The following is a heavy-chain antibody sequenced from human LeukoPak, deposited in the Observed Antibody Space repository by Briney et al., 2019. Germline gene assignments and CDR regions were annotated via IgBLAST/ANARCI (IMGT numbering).Heavy chain of an antibody. CDR3: ARGEGYCSGGSCYHYYYMDV. Sequence: GGSLRLSCAASGFTFSSYAMHWVRQAPGKGLEWVAVISYDGSNKYYADSVKGRFTISRDNSKNTLYLQMNSLRAEDTAVYYCARGEGYCSGGSCYHYYYMDVWGKGTTVTVSS. V-gene: IGHV3-30-3*01. CDR1: GFTFSSYA. J-gene: IGHJ6*03. CDR2: ISYDGSNK. D-gene: IGHD2-15*01.